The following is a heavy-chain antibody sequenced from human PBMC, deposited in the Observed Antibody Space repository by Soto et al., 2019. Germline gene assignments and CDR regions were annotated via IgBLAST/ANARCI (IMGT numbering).Heavy chain of an antibody. V-gene: IGHV3-23*01. CDR1: GFIISSYA. Sequence: EVQLLASGGGLVQPGGSLRLSCGASGFIISSYAMNWVRQAPGKGLEWVSAISGSGGDTYYADSVKGRFTISRDNSKNTLDLQMSSLRAEDTAIYYVAIPRFTFCSNAYYYGMDVWGRGTTVTVAS. D-gene: IGHD3-3*01. CDR2: ISGSGGDT. CDR3: AIPRFTFCSNAYYYGMDV. J-gene: IGHJ6*02.